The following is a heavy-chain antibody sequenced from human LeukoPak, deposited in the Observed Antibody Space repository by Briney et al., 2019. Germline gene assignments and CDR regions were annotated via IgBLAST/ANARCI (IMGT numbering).Heavy chain of an antibody. CDR2: ISACNGNT. CDR1: GYTFTSYG. J-gene: IGHJ6*02. Sequence: ASVKVSCKASGYTFTSYGISWVRQAPGQGLEWMGWISACNGNTNYAQKLQGRVTMTTDTSTSTAYMELRSLRSDDTAVYYCASQRRRYYDTVTSVYYYYGMDVWGQGTTVTVSS. V-gene: IGHV1-18*01. CDR3: ASQRRRYYDTVTSVYYYYGMDV. D-gene: IGHD3-9*01.